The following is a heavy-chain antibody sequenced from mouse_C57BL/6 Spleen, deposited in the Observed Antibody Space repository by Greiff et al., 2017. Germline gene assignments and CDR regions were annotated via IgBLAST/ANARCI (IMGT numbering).Heavy chain of an antibody. CDR2: IYPGSGRT. D-gene: IGHD1-1*01. Sequence: QVQLQQPGAELVKPGASVKMSCKASGYTFTSSWITWVKQRPGQGLAWIGDIYPGSGRTNYTEQFKSPATLTVDPSSSTAYMQLSSLTSEDSAVYYCCYYYGKRDYLDDWGQGTTLTVSA. V-gene: IGHV1-55*01. J-gene: IGHJ2*01. CDR3: CYYYGKRDYLDD. CDR1: GYTFTSSW.